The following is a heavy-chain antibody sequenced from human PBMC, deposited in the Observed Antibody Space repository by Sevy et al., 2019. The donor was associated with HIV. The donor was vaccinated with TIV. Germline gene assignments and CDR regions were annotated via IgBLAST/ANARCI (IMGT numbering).Heavy chain of an antibody. Sequence: GGSLRLSCAASGFTFSNYAMNWVRQGPGKGLEWVSGISGSGGSGDKTNYADSVKGRFTISRDDSKNSLYLQLNSLRAEDTAIYYCARKYDSSGYFDYWGQGTLVTVSS. CDR2: ISGSGGSGDKT. CDR3: ARKYDSSGYFDY. D-gene: IGHD3-22*01. V-gene: IGHV3-23*01. CDR1: GFTFSNYA. J-gene: IGHJ4*02.